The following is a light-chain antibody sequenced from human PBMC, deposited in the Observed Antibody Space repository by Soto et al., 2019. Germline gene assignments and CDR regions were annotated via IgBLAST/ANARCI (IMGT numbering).Light chain of an antibody. CDR1: QSVNNN. V-gene: IGKV3-15*01. CDR2: GAS. J-gene: IGKJ1*01. CDR3: QEYNTWPWT. Sequence: ETLMTQSPATLSVSPGERATLSCRASQSVNNNSAWYQQKLGQAPRVLIYGASTRATGIPARFTGSGSGTEFILPIPSLQSEDSAGYYCQEYNTWPWTFGQGTKVEFK.